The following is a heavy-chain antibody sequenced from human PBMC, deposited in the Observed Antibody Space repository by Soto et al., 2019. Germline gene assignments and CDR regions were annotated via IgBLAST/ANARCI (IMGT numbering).Heavy chain of an antibody. CDR1: GVTLTDVW. CDR2: IKSNTAGGTT. Sequence: GGSLRLSCAVSGVTLTDVWMNWVRQAPGKGPEWVGRIKSNTAGGTTDFAAPVKGRFTISRDDSQNTLYLQMNSLTVEDTAVYYCARVQSDSNGWYHFDYWGQGTLVTVSS. V-gene: IGHV3-15*07. J-gene: IGHJ4*02. D-gene: IGHD6-19*01. CDR3: ARVQSDSNGWYHFDY.